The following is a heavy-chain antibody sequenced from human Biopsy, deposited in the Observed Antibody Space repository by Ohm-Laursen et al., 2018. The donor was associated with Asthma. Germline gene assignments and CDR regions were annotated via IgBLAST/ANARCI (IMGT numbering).Heavy chain of an antibody. Sequence: ESLKISCKASGYTFSGSWIGWVRQMPGKGLEWMGIIFAANSEIKYGPSFQGQVTISADMSISTAFLQWSSLKASDTAIYYCARFIDGTFFVDYWGQGTLVTVSS. CDR1: GYTFSGSW. CDR2: IFAANSEI. J-gene: IGHJ4*02. D-gene: IGHD1-7*01. V-gene: IGHV5-51*01. CDR3: ARFIDGTFFVDY.